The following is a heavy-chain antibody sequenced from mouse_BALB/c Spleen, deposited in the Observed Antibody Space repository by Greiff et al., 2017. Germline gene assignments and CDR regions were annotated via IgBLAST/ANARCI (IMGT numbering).Heavy chain of an antibody. CDR1: GYTFTDYY. CDR3: ARRGYGYYFDY. Sequence: QVQLQQSGAELARPGASVKLSCKASGYTFTDYYINWVKQRTGQGLEWIGEIYPGSGNTCYNEKFKGKATLTADKSSSTAYMQLSSLTSEDSAVYFCARRGYGYYFDYWGQGTTLTVSS. CDR2: IYPGSGNT. D-gene: IGHD1-2*01. J-gene: IGHJ2*01. V-gene: IGHV1-77*01.